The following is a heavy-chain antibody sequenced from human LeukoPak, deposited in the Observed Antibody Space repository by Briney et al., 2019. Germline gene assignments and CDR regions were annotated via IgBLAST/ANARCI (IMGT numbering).Heavy chain of an antibody. V-gene: IGHV3-30*02. Sequence: PGGSLRLSCAASGFTFSTYGMHWVRQAPGKGLEWVAFIRYDGSNKYYADSVKGRFTISRDNSKDTLYLQMNSLRAEDTAVYYCARVWSIAVAGPNWFDPWGQGTLVTVSS. J-gene: IGHJ5*02. CDR2: IRYDGSNK. CDR1: GFTFSTYG. CDR3: ARVWSIAVAGPNWFDP. D-gene: IGHD6-19*01.